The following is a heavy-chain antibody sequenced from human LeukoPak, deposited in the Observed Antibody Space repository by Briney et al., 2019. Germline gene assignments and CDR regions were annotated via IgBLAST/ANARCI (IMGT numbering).Heavy chain of an antibody. CDR2: ISGGGGGT. Sequence: GGSLRLSCAASGFTFSSYAMTWVRQAPGKGLEWVSAISGGGGGTFYADSVKGRFTISRDNSKNTLYLQMNSLSAEDTAVYYCAKDLRGKPYYSYGMDVWGQGTTVTVSS. CDR1: GFTFSSYA. V-gene: IGHV3-23*01. D-gene: IGHD3-3*01. J-gene: IGHJ6*02. CDR3: AKDLRGKPYYSYGMDV.